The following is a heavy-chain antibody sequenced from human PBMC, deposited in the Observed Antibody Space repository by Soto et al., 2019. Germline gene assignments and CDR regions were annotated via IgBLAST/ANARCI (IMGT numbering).Heavy chain of an antibody. CDR3: ARDKYYYDSSGYRMDG. J-gene: IGHJ6*02. D-gene: IGHD3-22*01. CDR2: ISYDGSNK. Sequence: GGSLRLSCAASGFTFSSYAMHWVRQAPGKGLEWVAVISYDGSNKYYADSVKGRSTISRDNSKNTLYLQMNSRSAEDTAVYYCARDKYYYDSSGYRMDGWGQGTTVTVSS. CDR1: GFTFSSYA. V-gene: IGHV3-30-3*01.